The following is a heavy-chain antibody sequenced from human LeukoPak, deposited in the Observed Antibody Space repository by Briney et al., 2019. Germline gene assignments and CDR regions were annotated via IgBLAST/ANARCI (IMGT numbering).Heavy chain of an antibody. CDR1: GFTFSSYA. CDR2: VSYDGSNK. CDR3: AREYDFWSGSHSDAFDI. V-gene: IGHV3-30*04. J-gene: IGHJ3*02. Sequence: PGRSLRLSCAASGFTFSSYAMHWVRQAPGKGLEWVAVVSYDGSNKYYADSVKGRFTISRDNSKNTLYLQMNSLRAEDTAVYYCAREYDFWSGSHSDAFDIWGQGTMVTVSS. D-gene: IGHD3-3*01.